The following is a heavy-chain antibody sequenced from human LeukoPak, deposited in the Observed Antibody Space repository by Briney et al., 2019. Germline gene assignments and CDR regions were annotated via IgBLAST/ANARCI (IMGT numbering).Heavy chain of an antibody. Sequence: GGSLRLSCVASGFTFSNYWMGWVRQAPGKGLEWVANIKQDGSEKRYVDPVKGRFTISRDNAKNSLYLQMNSLRAEDTALYHCASSNDLGDFDYWGQGTLVTVSS. CDR3: ASSNDLGDFDY. D-gene: IGHD3-16*01. J-gene: IGHJ4*02. CDR2: IKQDGSEK. V-gene: IGHV3-7*03. CDR1: GFTFSNYW.